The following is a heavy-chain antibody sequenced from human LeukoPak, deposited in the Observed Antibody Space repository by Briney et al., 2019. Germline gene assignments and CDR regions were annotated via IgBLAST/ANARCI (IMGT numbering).Heavy chain of an antibody. V-gene: IGHV4-30-2*01. J-gene: IGHJ4*02. CDR1: GGSISSGGYS. Sequence: SETLSLTCTVSGGSISSGGYSWSWIRQPPGKGLEWIGYIYHSGSTYYNPSLKSRVTISVDRSKNQFSLKLSSVTAADTAVYYCARDRYGDHTYFDYWGQGTLVTVSS. CDR3: ARDRYGDHTYFDY. CDR2: IYHSGST. D-gene: IGHD4-17*01.